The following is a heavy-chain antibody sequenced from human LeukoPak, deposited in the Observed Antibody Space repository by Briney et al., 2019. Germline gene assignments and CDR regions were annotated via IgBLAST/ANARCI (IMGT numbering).Heavy chain of an antibody. CDR1: GFTFSSHG. V-gene: IGHV3-23*01. D-gene: IGHD3-9*01. Sequence: PGGSLRLSCAGAGFTFSSHGMNWVRQAPGKGLEWVSGIGPSGDKTYYADAVKGRFTISRDNPKNTLYLQMNSLRAEDTAVYYCAKDRAYYDILTGYYCDYWGQGTLVTVSS. CDR3: AKDRAYYDILTGYYCDY. CDR2: IGPSGDKT. J-gene: IGHJ4*02.